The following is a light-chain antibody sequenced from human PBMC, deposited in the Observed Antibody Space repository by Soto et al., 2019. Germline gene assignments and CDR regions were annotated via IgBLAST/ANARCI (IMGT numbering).Light chain of an antibody. J-gene: IGKJ1*01. CDR1: QSVSRN. CDR3: QQYDNWPRT. V-gene: IGKV3-15*01. Sequence: EIVMTQSPATLSVSPGERATLSCGASQSVSRNLAWYQQKRGQAPRLLIYGASVRATGVPARFSGSGSGTEFSLTISSLQSEDFAFYYCQQYDNWPRTFGQGTKVEIK. CDR2: GAS.